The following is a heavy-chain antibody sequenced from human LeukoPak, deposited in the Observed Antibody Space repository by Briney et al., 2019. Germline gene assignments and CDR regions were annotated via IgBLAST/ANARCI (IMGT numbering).Heavy chain of an antibody. CDR1: GFTFSSYG. CDR3: ARDSVLLPFDY. D-gene: IGHD2-15*01. V-gene: IGHV3-33*01. CDR2: IWYDGSNK. Sequence: SGGSLRLSCAASGFTFSSYGMHWVRQAPGKGLEWVAVIWYDGSNKYYADSVKGRFTISRDNSKNTLYLQMNSLRAEDTAVYYCARDSVLLPFDYWGQGTLVTVSS. J-gene: IGHJ4*02.